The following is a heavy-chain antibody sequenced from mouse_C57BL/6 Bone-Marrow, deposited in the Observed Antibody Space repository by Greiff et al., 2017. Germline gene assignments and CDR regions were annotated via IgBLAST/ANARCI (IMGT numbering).Heavy chain of an antibody. V-gene: IGHV2-2*02. CDR1: GFSLTSYG. J-gene: IGHJ4*01. Sequence: VQRQESGPGLVQPSQSLSITCAVSGFSLTSYGVPWVRQSPGKGLEWLGVIWSGGSTDYNAAFISRLSISKDNSKSQVFLKMNRLQANDTDIYYCYSNRGGAGVSYAMDDWGTGTSVTVSS. CDR3: YSNRGGAGVSYAMDD. CDR2: IWSGGST.